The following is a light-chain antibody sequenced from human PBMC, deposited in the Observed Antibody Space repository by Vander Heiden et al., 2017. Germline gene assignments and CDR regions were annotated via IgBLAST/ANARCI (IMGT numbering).Light chain of an antibody. CDR2: GAS. V-gene: IGKV3-15*01. CDR3: QQYTNWPPALT. Sequence: EIVMTQSPATLSVSPGERAALSCRASQSISSNLAWYQHKPGQAPRLLIYGASTRATGIPARFSGSGSGTEFTLTISSLQSEDFAVYFCQQYTNWPPALTCGGGTKVEIK. J-gene: IGKJ4*01. CDR1: QSISSN.